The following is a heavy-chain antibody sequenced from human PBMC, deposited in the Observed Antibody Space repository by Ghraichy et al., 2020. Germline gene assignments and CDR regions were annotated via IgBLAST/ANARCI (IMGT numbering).Heavy chain of an antibody. CDR3: AKDSDGDHIDY. CDR1: GFTFSRYT. V-gene: IGHV3-23*01. CDR2: ISGSGAST. D-gene: IGHD4-17*01. Sequence: GGSLRLSCAASGFTFSRYTMSWVRQAPGKGLEWVSAISGSGASTYYADSEKGRFTISRDNSKNTLYLQMTSLRVEDTAVYYCAKDSDGDHIDYWGQGTLVTVSS. J-gene: IGHJ4*02.